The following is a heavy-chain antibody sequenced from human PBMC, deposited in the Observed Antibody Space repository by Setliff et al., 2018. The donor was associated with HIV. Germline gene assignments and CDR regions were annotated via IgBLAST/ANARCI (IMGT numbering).Heavy chain of an antibody. J-gene: IGHJ4*02. D-gene: IGHD3-10*01. CDR3: ARVGGFFGEARPPPDY. V-gene: IGHV4-59*01. CDR2: IFYSGTT. Sequence: LSETLSLTCTVSGGSITGYYWSWVRQPPGKGLEWIGYIFYSGTTNYSPSLNSRATISVDTSKNSFSLRLSSVTAADTAVYYCARVGGFFGEARPPPDYWGQGALVTVSS. CDR1: GGSITGYY.